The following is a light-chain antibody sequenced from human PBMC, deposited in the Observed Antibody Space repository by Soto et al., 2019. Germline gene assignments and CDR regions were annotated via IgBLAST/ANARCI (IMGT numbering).Light chain of an antibody. CDR1: QSVSSY. V-gene: IGKV3-20*01. CDR2: AAS. Sequence: EIVLTQSPATLSLSPGERATLSCRASQSVSSYLVWHQQRPGQAPRLLIYAASRRATGIPDRFSGSGSGTDFTLTISRLEPEDFAVYDGQQYGSSPWTFGQGTKVDIK. CDR3: QQYGSSPWT. J-gene: IGKJ1*01.